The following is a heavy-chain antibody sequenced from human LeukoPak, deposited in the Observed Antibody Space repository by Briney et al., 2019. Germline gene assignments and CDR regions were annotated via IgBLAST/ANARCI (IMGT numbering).Heavy chain of an antibody. CDR3: ARLTWSLLGEQNGFDF. V-gene: IGHV1-2*02. Sequence: ASVKVSCKASGYAFTGYYLHWMRQAPGQGLEWMGRINPNSGDTNYAQKFQGRVTMTRDTSINTAYMDLSSLTSDDTAIYSCARLTWSLLGEQNGFDFWGQGTMVTVSS. CDR2: INPNSGDT. D-gene: IGHD1-26*01. CDR1: GYAFTGYY. J-gene: IGHJ3*01.